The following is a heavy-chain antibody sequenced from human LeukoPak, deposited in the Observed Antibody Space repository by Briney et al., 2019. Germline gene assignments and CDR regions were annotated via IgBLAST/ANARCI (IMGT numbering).Heavy chain of an antibody. J-gene: IGHJ4*02. CDR2: IYSGGST. CDR1: GFTVSSNY. Sequence: GGSLRLSCAASGFTVSSNYMSWVRQAPGKGLEWVSVIYSGGSTYYADSVKGRFTISRDNSKNTLYLQMNSLRAEDTAVYYCAKEGPQYYDFWSGYSDYWGQGTLVTVSS. V-gene: IGHV3-53*01. CDR3: AKEGPQYYDFWSGYSDY. D-gene: IGHD3-3*01.